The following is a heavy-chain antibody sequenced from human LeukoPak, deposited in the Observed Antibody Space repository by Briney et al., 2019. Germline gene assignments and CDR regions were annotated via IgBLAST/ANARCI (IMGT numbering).Heavy chain of an antibody. CDR1: GGSISSYY. V-gene: IGHV4-59*01. Sequence: SETLSLTCTVPGGSISSYYWSWIRQPPGKGLEWIGYIYYSGSTNYNPSLKSRVTISVDTSKNQFSLKLSSVTAADTAVYYCARDEGYCSSTSCSAFDYWGQGTLVTVSS. CDR3: ARDEGYCSSTSCSAFDY. CDR2: IYYSGST. J-gene: IGHJ4*02. D-gene: IGHD2-2*01.